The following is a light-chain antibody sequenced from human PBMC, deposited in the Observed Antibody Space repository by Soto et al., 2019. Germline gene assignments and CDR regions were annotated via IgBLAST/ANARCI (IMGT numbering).Light chain of an antibody. V-gene: IGKV1-5*03. Sequence: DIQMTQSPSTLSASVGDRVTITCRASQSISSWLAWYQQKPGKAPKLLIYKASSLESGVPSRFGGSGSGTEFTLTISSLQPDDFATYYCQQYSFYPFTFGGGTKVEI. CDR2: KAS. CDR3: QQYSFYPFT. CDR1: QSISSW. J-gene: IGKJ4*01.